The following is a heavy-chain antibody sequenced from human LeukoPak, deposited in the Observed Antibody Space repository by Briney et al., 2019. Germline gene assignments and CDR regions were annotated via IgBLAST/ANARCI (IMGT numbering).Heavy chain of an antibody. V-gene: IGHV3-23*01. Sequence: GGSLKLSCAASGFTFSSYAMSWVRQAPGKGLEWVSAISGSGGSTCYADSVKGRFTISRDNSKNTLYLQMNSLRAEDTAVYYCAKAMVRGVITDFDYWGQGTLVTVSS. CDR1: GFTFSSYA. J-gene: IGHJ4*02. D-gene: IGHD3-10*01. CDR2: ISGSGGST. CDR3: AKAMVRGVITDFDY.